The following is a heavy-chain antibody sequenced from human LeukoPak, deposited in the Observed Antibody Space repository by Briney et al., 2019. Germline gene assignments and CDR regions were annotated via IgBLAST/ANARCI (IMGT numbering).Heavy chain of an antibody. CDR2: IYSGGST. CDR3: ARGWAYHFDY. D-gene: IGHD2-2*01. CDR1: GFNVSTNF. Sequence: PGGSLRLSCAVSGFNVSTNFMGWVRQAPGKGLEWVSLIYSGGSTYYAGSMKGRFTVSRDSSKNTLYLQMNSLRAEDTAVYYCARGWAYHFDYWGQGTLVTVSS. J-gene: IGHJ4*02. V-gene: IGHV3-66*01.